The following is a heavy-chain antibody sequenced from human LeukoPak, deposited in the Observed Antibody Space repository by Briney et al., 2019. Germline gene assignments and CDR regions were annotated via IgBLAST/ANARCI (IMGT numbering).Heavy chain of an antibody. Sequence: PSETLSLTCTVSGYSISSGYYWGWIRQPPGKGLEGTGSIDHSGSTYYNPSLKSRITISVDTPKNQFSLKLSSVTAADTAVYYCARDSALAQAVMFDYWGQGTLVTVSS. CDR3: ARDSALAQAVMFDY. V-gene: IGHV4-38-2*02. D-gene: IGHD6-19*01. J-gene: IGHJ4*02. CDR2: IDHSGST. CDR1: GYSISSGYY.